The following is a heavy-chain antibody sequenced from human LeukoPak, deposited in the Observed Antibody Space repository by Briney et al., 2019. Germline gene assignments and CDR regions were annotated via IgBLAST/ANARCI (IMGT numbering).Heavy chain of an antibody. D-gene: IGHD6-19*01. CDR1: GFTFSHYE. V-gene: IGHV3-48*03. CDR2: IRFVDSSK. CDR3: ARVQRGIAVALDY. J-gene: IGHJ4*02. Sequence: GGSLRLSCAASGFTFSHYEMNWVRQAPGKGLEWISYIRFVDSSKSYADSVKGRFTVSRDNAENSLYLEMNNLRVEDTAVYYCARVQRGIAVALDYWGQGTLATVSS.